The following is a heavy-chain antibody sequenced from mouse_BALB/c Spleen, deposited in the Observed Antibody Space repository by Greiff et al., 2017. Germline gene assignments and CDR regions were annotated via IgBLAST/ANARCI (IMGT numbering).Heavy chain of an antibody. V-gene: IGHV6-6*02. D-gene: IGHD2-2*01. J-gene: IGHJ3*01. CDR1: GFTFSSYW. Sequence: EVMLVESGGGLVQPGGSMKLSCVASGFTFSSYWMSWVRQSPEKGLEWVAEIRLKSDNYATHYAESVKGKFTISRDDSKSRLYLQMNSLRAEDTGLYYCTYGYDWFAYWGKGTLVTVSA. CDR2: IRLKSDNYAT. CDR3: TYGYDWFAY.